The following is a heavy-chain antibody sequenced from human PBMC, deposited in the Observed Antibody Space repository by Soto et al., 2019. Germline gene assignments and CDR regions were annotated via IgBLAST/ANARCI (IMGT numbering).Heavy chain of an antibody. CDR2: ISYDGSSA. D-gene: IGHD6-19*01. CDR3: AKGVPGIAVAGTGYFQH. Sequence: PGGSLRLSCAASGLTFSNYGMHWVRQAPGKGLEWVAHISYDGSSAHYVDSVKGRFTISRDNSKNTLYLQMTSLRAEDTAVYYCAKGVPGIAVAGTGYFQHWGQGTLVTVSS. CDR1: GLTFSNYG. J-gene: IGHJ1*01. V-gene: IGHV3-30*18.